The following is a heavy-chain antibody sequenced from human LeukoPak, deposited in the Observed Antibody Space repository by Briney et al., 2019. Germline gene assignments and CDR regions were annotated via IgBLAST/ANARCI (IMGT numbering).Heavy chain of an antibody. J-gene: IGHJ4*02. Sequence: SETLSLTCIISGGSISGYYWNWIRQPPGKGLEWIGYISYSGSTNYNPSLKSPVTISVDTSKNHFSLNLSSVTAADTAVYYCARSFMGYGRGYFDYWGQGTLVAVSS. CDR3: ARSFMGYGRGYFDY. CDR2: ISYSGST. D-gene: IGHD5-18*01. CDR1: GGSISGYY. V-gene: IGHV4-59*01.